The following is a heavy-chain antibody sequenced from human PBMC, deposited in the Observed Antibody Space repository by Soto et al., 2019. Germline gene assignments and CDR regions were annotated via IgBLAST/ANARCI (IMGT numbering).Heavy chain of an antibody. V-gene: IGHV1-69*12. D-gene: IGHD5-12*01. CDR2: IIPIFGTA. Sequence: QVQLVQSGAEVKKPGSSVKVSCKASGGTFSSDAISWVRQAPGQWLEWMGGIIPIFGTANYAQKFQGRVTITADESTSTAYMGLSSPRSEDTAVYYCARDQDSGHVIKLLYYYGMDVWGQGTTVTVSS. CDR3: ARDQDSGHVIKLLYYYGMDV. CDR1: GGTFSSDA. J-gene: IGHJ6*02.